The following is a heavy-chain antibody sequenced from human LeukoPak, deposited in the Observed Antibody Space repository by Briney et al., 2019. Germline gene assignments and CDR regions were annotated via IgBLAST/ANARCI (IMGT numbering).Heavy chain of an antibody. CDR3: ARQPIYEAYFDF. CDR1: GFTFSDYY. Sequence: GGSLRLSCAASGFTFSDYYMSWIRQAPGKGLEWVSYISSSGSTIYYADSVKGRFTISRDNAKNSLFLQMNSLRADDTAVYFCARQPIYEAYFDFWGQGTLVTVSS. J-gene: IGHJ4*02. CDR2: ISSSGSTI. D-gene: IGHD3-16*01. V-gene: IGHV3-11*04.